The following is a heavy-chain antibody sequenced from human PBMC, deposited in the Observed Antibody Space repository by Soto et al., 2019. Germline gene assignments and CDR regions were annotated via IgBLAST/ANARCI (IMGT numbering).Heavy chain of an antibody. CDR1: GYALTTYG. D-gene: IGHD1-1*01. CDR3: ARGRYGDY. J-gene: IGHJ4*02. V-gene: IGHV1-18*01. Sequence: QVHLVQTGAEVKKPGASVKVSCKGSGYALTTYGITWVRQAPGQGLEWMGWISAHNGNTNYAQKLQGRVTVTRDTSTSTAYMELRSLRSDDTAVYYCARGRYGDYWGQGALVTFSS. CDR2: ISAHNGNT.